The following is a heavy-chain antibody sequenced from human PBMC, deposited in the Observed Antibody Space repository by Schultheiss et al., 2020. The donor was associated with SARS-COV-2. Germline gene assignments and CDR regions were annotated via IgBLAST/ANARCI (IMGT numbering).Heavy chain of an antibody. V-gene: IGHV4-34*01. J-gene: IGHJ6*02. Sequence: SETLSLTCAVYGGSFSGYFWTWIRQSPGKGLEWIGEVNHSGNTNYNPSLKSRVTISVDTSKNQFSLKLSSVTAADTAVYYCARGTYYYDSSGYYSTPMYYYYGMDVWGQGTTVTVSS. D-gene: IGHD3-22*01. CDR3: ARGTYYYDSSGYYSTPMYYYYGMDV. CDR2: VNHSGNT. CDR1: GGSFSGYF.